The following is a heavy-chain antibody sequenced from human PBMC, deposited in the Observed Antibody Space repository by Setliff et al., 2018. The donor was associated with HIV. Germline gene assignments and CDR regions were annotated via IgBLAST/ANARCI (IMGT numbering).Heavy chain of an antibody. CDR3: ASTYYYDSLHFHH. CDR1: GGSISDYY. J-gene: IGHJ1*01. V-gene: IGHV4-59*01. Sequence: PSETLSLSCSVSGGSISDYYWSWIRQPPGKGLEWIGYIFYSGTTNYNPSLKSRVTMSVDTSKNQFSLKLSSVTAADTAVYYCASTYYYDSLHFHHWGQGTLVTVSS. CDR2: IFYSGTT. D-gene: IGHD3-22*01.